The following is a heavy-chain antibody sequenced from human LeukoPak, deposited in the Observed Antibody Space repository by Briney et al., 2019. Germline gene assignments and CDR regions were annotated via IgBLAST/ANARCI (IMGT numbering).Heavy chain of an antibody. CDR2: LSYDGSNK. CDR1: GFTFSSYA. Sequence: GGSLRLSCAASGFTFSSYAMHWVRQAPGKGLEWVAVLSYDGSNKYYADSVKGRFTISRDNSKNTLYLQMNSLRAEDTAVYYCARDGYYGSGSYYNVPTLYFGYWGQGTLVTVSS. J-gene: IGHJ4*02. V-gene: IGHV3-30*04. CDR3: ARDGYYGSGSYYNVPTLYFGY. D-gene: IGHD3-10*01.